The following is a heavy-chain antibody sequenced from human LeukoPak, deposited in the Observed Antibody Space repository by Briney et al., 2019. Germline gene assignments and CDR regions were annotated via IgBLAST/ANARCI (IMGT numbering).Heavy chain of an antibody. Sequence: HPGGSLRLSCAASGFTFSSYAMSWVRQAPGKGLEWVSAISGSGGSTYYADSVKGRFTISRDNSKNTLYLQMNSLRAEDTAVYYCAKDKSDCSGGSCYSWIDPWGQGTLVTVSS. CDR3: AKDKSDCSGGSCYSWIDP. V-gene: IGHV3-23*01. CDR2: ISGSGGST. D-gene: IGHD2-15*01. J-gene: IGHJ5*02. CDR1: GFTFSSYA.